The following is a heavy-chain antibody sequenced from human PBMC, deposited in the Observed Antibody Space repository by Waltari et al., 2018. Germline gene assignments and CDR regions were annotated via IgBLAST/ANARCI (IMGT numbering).Heavy chain of an antibody. CDR3: VRDHRHGFDV. V-gene: IGHV3-48*01. CDR2: ITTTSRII. Sequence: EVQLIESGGNLIEPGGSLRLSCLASGCPLGTFNMNWVRQAPGKGLEWIAYITTTSRIISYADSVRGRFTISRDNAKDSLYLQMNSLRPEDTAVYHCVRDHRHGFDVWGQGTMVTVSS. CDR1: GCPLGTFN. J-gene: IGHJ3*01.